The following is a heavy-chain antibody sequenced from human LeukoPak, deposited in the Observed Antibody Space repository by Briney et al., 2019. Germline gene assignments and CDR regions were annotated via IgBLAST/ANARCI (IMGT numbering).Heavy chain of an antibody. V-gene: IGHV4-34*01. Sequence: SETLSLTCAVYGGSFSGYYWSWIRQPPGKGLEWIGEINHSGSTNYNPSLKSRVTISVDTSKNQFSLKLSSVTAADTAVYYCARGEKLSIAAGSWFDPWRQGTLVTVSS. CDR3: ARGEKLSIAAGSWFDP. D-gene: IGHD6-25*01. CDR1: GGSFSGYY. J-gene: IGHJ5*02. CDR2: INHSGST.